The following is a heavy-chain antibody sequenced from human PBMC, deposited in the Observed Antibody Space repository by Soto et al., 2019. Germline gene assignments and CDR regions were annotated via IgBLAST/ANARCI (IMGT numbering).Heavy chain of an antibody. J-gene: IGHJ4*02. V-gene: IGHV3-74*01. CDR1: GFTFSKYW. CDR3: ARLAATTPFDY. D-gene: IGHD6-25*01. CDR2: ISSDGNTT. Sequence: GGSLRLSCETSGFTFSKYWMHWVRQAPGKGLVWVSGISSDGNTTTYADSVKGRLTISRDNAKNTLFLQMHSLRAEDTALYYCARLAATTPFDYWGQGTRVTVSS.